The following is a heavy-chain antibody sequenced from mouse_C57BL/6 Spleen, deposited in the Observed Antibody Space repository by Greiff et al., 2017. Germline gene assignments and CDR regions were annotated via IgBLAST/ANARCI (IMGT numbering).Heavy chain of an antibody. CDR3: AKNDDYDEDYYAMDY. Sequence: QVQLQQSGPGLVQPSQSLSITCTVSGFSLTSYGVHWVRQPPGKGLEWLGVIWSGGSTDYNAAFISRLSISKDNSKSQVFFKMNSLQADDTAIYYCAKNDDYDEDYYAMDYWGQGTSVTVSS. D-gene: IGHD2-4*01. CDR1: GFSLTSYG. J-gene: IGHJ4*01. CDR2: IWSGGST. V-gene: IGHV2-4*01.